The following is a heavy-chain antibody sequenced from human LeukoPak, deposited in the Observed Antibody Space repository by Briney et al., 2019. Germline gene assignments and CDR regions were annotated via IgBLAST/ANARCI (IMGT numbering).Heavy chain of an antibody. Sequence: GGSLRLSCAASGFSIYSMTWVRLAPGKGLEWVSYISSGSSIIYYADSVKGRFTISRDNAKNSLYLQMNSLRDEDTAVYYCARAVGAPTRGFFDYWGQGTLVTVSS. V-gene: IGHV3-48*02. CDR1: GFSIYS. J-gene: IGHJ4*02. CDR3: ARAVGAPTRGFFDY. CDR2: ISSGSSII. D-gene: IGHD1-26*01.